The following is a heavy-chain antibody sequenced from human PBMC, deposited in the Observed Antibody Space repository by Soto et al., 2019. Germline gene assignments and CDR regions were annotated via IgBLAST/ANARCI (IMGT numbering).Heavy chain of an antibody. CDR2: IKQDGSEK. Sequence: AGGAPRLSCAASGFTLSSYWMSWGRQAPGKGLEWVGNIKQDGSEKYYVDSVKGRFTISRDNAKNSLYLQMNSLRAEDTAVYYCARGGHNWNYDGAFDIWGQGTMVTVSS. D-gene: IGHD1-7*01. CDR3: ARGGHNWNYDGAFDI. J-gene: IGHJ3*02. CDR1: GFTLSSYW. V-gene: IGHV3-7*03.